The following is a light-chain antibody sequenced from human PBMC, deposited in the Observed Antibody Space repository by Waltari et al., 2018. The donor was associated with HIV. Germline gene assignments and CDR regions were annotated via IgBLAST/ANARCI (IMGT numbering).Light chain of an antibody. J-gene: IGKJ4*01. V-gene: IGKV3-15*01. Sequence: EIVMTQSPATLSVSPGERATLSCRASQTISSNLAWYQHKPGQSPRLLIYAASTRATGLPARFSASGSGTEFALTISSLQSEDFAVYYCQQYNDWPLTFGGGTRVEIK. CDR1: QTISSN. CDR3: QQYNDWPLT. CDR2: AAS.